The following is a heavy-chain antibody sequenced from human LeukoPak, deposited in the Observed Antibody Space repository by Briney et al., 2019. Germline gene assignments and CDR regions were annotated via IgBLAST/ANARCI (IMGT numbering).Heavy chain of an antibody. CDR2: ISYDGSNK. V-gene: IGHV3-30*03. J-gene: IGHJ6*02. CDR3: ARENDMGYCSGGRCYKGYNAMDV. Sequence: GGSLRLSCAASGFTFSSYGMHWVRQAPGKGLEWVAVISYDGSNKHYADSVKGRFTISRDNSKNTLYLQMNSLRAEDTAVYYCARENDMGYCSGGRCYKGYNAMDVWGQGTTVTVSS. CDR1: GFTFSSYG. D-gene: IGHD2-15*01.